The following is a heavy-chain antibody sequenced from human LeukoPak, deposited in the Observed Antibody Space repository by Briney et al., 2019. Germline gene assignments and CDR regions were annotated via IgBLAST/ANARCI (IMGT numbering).Heavy chain of an antibody. CDR3: ARDLVALDSFDSSGHFDY. CDR1: GFTVSSNY. CDR2: IYSGGST. J-gene: IGHJ4*02. V-gene: IGHV3-66*01. Sequence: GGSLRLSCAASGFTVSSNYMSWVRQAPGKGLEWVSVIYSGGSTYYADSVKGRFTISRDNSKNTLYLQMNSLRAEDTAVYYCARDLVALDSFDSSGHFDYWGQGTLVTVSS. D-gene: IGHD3-22*01.